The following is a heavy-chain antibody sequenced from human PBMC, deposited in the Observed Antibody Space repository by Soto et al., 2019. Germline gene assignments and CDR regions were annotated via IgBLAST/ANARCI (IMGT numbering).Heavy chain of an antibody. J-gene: IGHJ4*02. D-gene: IGHD2-2*01. Sequence: EVQWVESGGGWVQPGGSRRLSGAASAFTFRTYWMSWLRQAPGKGLKWVATIKQDGSEKYHGDSLKGRFTISRDNAKESLYLEMNSLRAEDTAVYFCVRGCGRSSCPYYFDYWGQGSLVTVSS. V-gene: IGHV3-7*01. CDR3: VRGCGRSSCPYYFDY. CDR1: AFTFRTYW. CDR2: IKQDGSEK.